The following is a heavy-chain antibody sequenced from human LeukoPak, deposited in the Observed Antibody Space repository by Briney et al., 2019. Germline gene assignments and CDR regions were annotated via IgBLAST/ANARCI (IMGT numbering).Heavy chain of an antibody. D-gene: IGHD1-14*01. CDR2: ISTSSSYI. V-gene: IGHV3-21*01. Sequence: GGSLRLSCAASGFTFSSYEMNWVRQAPGKGLEWVSSISTSSSYIYYADSVKGRFTISRDNAKNSLYLQMNSLRAEDTAVYYCARDRGNQRGYYYYYMDVWGKGTTVTVSS. CDR1: GFTFSSYE. J-gene: IGHJ6*03. CDR3: ARDRGNQRGYYYYYMDV.